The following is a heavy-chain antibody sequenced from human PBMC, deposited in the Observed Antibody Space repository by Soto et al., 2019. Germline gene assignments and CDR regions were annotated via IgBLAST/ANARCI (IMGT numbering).Heavy chain of an antibody. D-gene: IGHD1-26*01. CDR2: ITPFSGDV. CDR1: GNTFTYRY. V-gene: IGHV1-45*02. Sequence: QMQLVQSGAEVKKTGSSVTVSCKALGNTFTYRYLHWVRQAPGQALEWMGWITPFSGDVHYAQKFPERLTITRERSINTSYMQMSSLRSEDTAMYFCAGAGAGSGPFTWELPDHWGQGTLVTVSS. CDR3: AGAGAGSGPFTWELPDH. J-gene: IGHJ4*02.